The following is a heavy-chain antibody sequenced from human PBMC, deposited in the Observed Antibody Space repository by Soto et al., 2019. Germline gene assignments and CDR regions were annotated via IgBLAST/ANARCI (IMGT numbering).Heavy chain of an antibody. CDR1: GFTFDDNA. J-gene: IGHJ5*02. CDR2: ISWNSGSI. CDR3: AKGHKGESYYYILTGSYYWFDP. V-gene: IGHV3-9*01. Sequence: EVQLVESGGGLVQPGRSLRLSCAASGFTFDDNAMHWVRQAPGKGLEWVSGISWNSGSIGYADSVKGRFTISRDNAKNSLYLQMNSLRAEDTALYYCAKGHKGESYYYILTGSYYWFDPWGQGTLVTVSS. D-gene: IGHD3-9*01.